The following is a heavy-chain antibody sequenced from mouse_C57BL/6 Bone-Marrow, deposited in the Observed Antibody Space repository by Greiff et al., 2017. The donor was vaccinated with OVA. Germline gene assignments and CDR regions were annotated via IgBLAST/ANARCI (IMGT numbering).Heavy chain of an antibody. V-gene: IGHV14-2*01. J-gene: IGHJ1*03. CDR3: ARGSNCFFYWYFDV. CDR1: GFNIKDYY. CDR2: IDPEDGET. D-gene: IGHD4-1*01. Sequence: VQLQQSGAELVKPGASVKLSCTASGFNIKDYYMHWVKQRTEQGLAWIGRIDPEDGETKYAPKFQGKATITADTSSNTAYLQLSSLTSEDTAVYYCARGSNCFFYWYFDVWGTGTTVTVSS.